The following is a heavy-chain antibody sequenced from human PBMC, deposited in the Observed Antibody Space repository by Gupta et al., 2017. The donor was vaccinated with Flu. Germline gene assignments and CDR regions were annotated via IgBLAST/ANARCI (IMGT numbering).Heavy chain of an antibody. CDR2: LKSETDGGTA. CDR1: GFSFSYAY. Sequence: EVQLVESGGALVKPGGSLRLSCAASGFSFSYAYMHWFRQAPGKGLEWVGRLKSETDGGTADYAATVKGRFTISRDDSKNTLWLQMNSLRTEDTAVYYCTTDSSGGIAFDIWGQGTTGTVSA. J-gene: IGHJ3*02. V-gene: IGHV3-15*02. CDR3: TTDSSGGIAFDI. D-gene: IGHD3-10*01.